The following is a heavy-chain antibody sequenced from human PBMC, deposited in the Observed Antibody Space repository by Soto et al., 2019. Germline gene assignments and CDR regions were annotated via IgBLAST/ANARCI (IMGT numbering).Heavy chain of an antibody. CDR1: QYIFNSYW. CDR2: IYPGDSDT. Sequence: GESLKISCKGSQYIFNSYWIGCVRQMPGKGLEWIGMIYPGDSDTTYSPSFEGQVTMSVDNSISTAYLEWNSLKASDSATYYCARQGGNGAYGYYPMDGWGQGNXVTVSS. V-gene: IGHV5-51*01. CDR3: ARQGGNGAYGYYPMDG. J-gene: IGHJ6*02. D-gene: IGHD5-18*01.